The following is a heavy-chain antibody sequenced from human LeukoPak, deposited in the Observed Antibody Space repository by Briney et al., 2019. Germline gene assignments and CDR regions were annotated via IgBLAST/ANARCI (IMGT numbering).Heavy chain of an antibody. CDR2: IYHSGST. CDR1: GGSISSSNW. D-gene: IGHD4-17*01. Sequence: SETLSLTCAVSGGSISSSNWWGWVRQPPGKGLEWIGEIYHSGSTNYNPSLKSRVTISVDKSKNQFSLKLSSVTAADTAVYYCARTPTVRGYGMDVWGQGTTVTVSS. V-gene: IGHV4-4*02. CDR3: ARTPTVRGYGMDV. J-gene: IGHJ6*02.